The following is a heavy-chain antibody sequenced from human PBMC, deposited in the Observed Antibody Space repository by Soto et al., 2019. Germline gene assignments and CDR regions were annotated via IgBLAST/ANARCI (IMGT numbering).Heavy chain of an antibody. D-gene: IGHD7-27*01. CDR1: GFTFSSYA. CDR2: ISGSGGST. Sequence: GGSLRLSCAASGFTFSSYAMSWVRQTPGKGLEWVSAISGSGGSTYYADSVKGRFTISRDNSKNTLYLQMNSLRAEDTAVYYCAKDGGRAGEYDAFDIWGQGTMVTVSS. CDR3: AKDGGRAGEYDAFDI. J-gene: IGHJ3*02. V-gene: IGHV3-23*01.